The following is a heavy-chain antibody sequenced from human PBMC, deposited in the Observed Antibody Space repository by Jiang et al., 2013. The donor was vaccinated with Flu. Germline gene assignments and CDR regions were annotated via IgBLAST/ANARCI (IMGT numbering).Heavy chain of an antibody. D-gene: IGHD2-15*01. V-gene: IGHV4-59*01. CDR2: IFDAESG. CDR1: GTSISSFY. J-gene: IGHJ6*04. CDR3: ARVRGRGSTPHDGLDV. Sequence: SGPGLVKPSETLSLTCTVSGTSISSFYWSWIRQPPGKRLESIGYIFDAESGDYNPSLQSRVTMSVDTSKNEFSLKLSSVTAADTAVYYCARVRGRGSTPHDGLDVWGKGTTVTVSS.